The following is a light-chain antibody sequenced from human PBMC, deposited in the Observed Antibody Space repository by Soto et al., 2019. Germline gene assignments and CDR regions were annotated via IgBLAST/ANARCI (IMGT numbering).Light chain of an antibody. CDR3: QHYNNLPLT. Sequence: EIVLTQSPATLSVSPGERATLSCRASQSVSSNLAWYQQKPGQAPRLLIYGASTRAPGIPARFSGSGSGTEFTLTISSLQSEDFAVCYCQHYNNLPLTFGGGAKVEIK. CDR1: QSVSSN. J-gene: IGKJ4*01. V-gene: IGKV3-15*01. CDR2: GAS.